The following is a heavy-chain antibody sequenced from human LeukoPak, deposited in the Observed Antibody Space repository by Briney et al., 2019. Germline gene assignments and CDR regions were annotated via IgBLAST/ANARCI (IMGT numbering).Heavy chain of an antibody. CDR1: GFTLSSYA. Sequence: PGGSLRLSCAASGFTLSSYAMSWVRQAPGKGLEWVAFIRSKAYGGTTEYAASVKGRFTISREDSKSIAYLQMNSLKTEDTAVYYCTRDGGFFYYMDVWGKGTTVTISS. V-gene: IGHV3-49*04. J-gene: IGHJ6*03. CDR2: IRSKAYGGTT. CDR3: TRDGGFFYYMDV.